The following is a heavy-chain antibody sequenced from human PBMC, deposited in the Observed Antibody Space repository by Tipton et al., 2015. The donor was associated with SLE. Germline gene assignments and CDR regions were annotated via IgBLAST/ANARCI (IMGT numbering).Heavy chain of an antibody. V-gene: IGHV4-31*03. CDR1: DGSISNGNSY. CDR2: IHYSGST. Sequence: TLSLTCTVADGSISNGNSYWTWNRQHPGKGLEWIGYIHYSGSTYYNPSLKSRVSISVDTSKNQFSLKVTSVTAADTAFYYCARDYGGNSETAYDVWGQGTMVTVSS. D-gene: IGHD4-23*01. J-gene: IGHJ3*01. CDR3: ARDYGGNSETAYDV.